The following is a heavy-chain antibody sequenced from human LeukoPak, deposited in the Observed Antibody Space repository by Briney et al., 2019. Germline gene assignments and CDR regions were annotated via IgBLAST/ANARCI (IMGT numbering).Heavy chain of an antibody. CDR2: IIPIFGTA. Sequence: SVKVPCKASGGTFSSYAISWVRQAPGQGLEWMGGIIPIFGTANYAQKFQGRVTITADESTSTAYMELSSLRSEDTAVYYCARPLVEMATTPSYYYYYYMDVWGKGTTVTVSS. CDR1: GGTFSSYA. J-gene: IGHJ6*03. CDR3: ARPLVEMATTPSYYYYYYMDV. D-gene: IGHD5-24*01. V-gene: IGHV1-69*13.